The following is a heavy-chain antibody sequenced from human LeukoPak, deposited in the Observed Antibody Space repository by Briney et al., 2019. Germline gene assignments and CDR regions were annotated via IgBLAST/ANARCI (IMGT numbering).Heavy chain of an antibody. CDR3: ATRYYDSSGYYLDAFDI. J-gene: IGHJ3*02. D-gene: IGHD3-22*01. CDR1: GFTFSSYG. V-gene: IGHV3-30*03. CDR2: ISYDGSDK. Sequence: GGSLRLSCAASGFTFSSYGMRWARQAPGKGLEWVAVISYDGSDKYYADSVKGRFTISRDSAKNTLYLQMNSLRAEDTAVYYCATRYYDSSGYYLDAFDIWGQGTMVTVSS.